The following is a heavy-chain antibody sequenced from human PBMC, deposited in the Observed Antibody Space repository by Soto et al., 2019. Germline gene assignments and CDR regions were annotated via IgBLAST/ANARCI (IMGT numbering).Heavy chain of an antibody. Sequence: SETLSLTCTVSGGSISSYYWSWIRQPPGKGLEWIGYIYYSGSTNYNPSLKSRVTMTTDTSTSTVYMELRSLRSDDTAVYYCAREGDVPYYYYGMDVWGQGTTVTVSS. CDR2: IYYSGST. D-gene: IGHD2-21*02. V-gene: IGHV4-59*01. J-gene: IGHJ6*02. CDR1: GGSISSYY. CDR3: AREGDVPYYYYGMDV.